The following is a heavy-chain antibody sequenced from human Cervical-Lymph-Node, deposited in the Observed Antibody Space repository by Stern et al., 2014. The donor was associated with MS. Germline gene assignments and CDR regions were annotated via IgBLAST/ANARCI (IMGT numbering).Heavy chain of an antibody. Sequence: QLQLQESGPGLVKPSETLSLTCTVSGGSVSSGSYCWSWIRPPPGKGLEWIGYIYYTGSTRYNPSLKSRVTISVDTSKNQFSLKLSSVTAADTAVYYCARTDQYPAISDYWGQGTLVTVSS. CDR3: ARTDQYPAISDY. CDR2: IYYTGST. J-gene: IGHJ4*02. D-gene: IGHD2-2*01. CDR1: GGSVSSGSYC. V-gene: IGHV4-61*01.